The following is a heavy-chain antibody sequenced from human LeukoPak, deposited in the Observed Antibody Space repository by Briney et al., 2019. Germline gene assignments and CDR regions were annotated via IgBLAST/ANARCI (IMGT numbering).Heavy chain of an antibody. CDR2: ISSSSSYT. CDR3: ARKGDYGDLPDY. Sequence: GGSLRLSCAASGFTFSDYYMSWIRQAPGKGLEWVSYISSSSSYTNYADSVKARFTISRDNAKNSLYLQMNSLRAEDTAVYYCARKGDYGDLPDYWGQGTLVTVSS. D-gene: IGHD4-17*01. V-gene: IGHV3-11*06. CDR1: GFTFSDYY. J-gene: IGHJ4*02.